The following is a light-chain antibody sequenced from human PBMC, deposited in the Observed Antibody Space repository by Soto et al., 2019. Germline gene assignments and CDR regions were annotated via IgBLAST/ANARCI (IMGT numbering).Light chain of an antibody. CDR3: NSFRVSHLYV. V-gene: IGLV2-14*01. Sequence: QSALTQPASVSGSPGQTITISCTGTSSDIGGYNAVSWYQHHPGKAPKLIIHEVTHRPSGVSDRFSASKSGNTASLTISGLQAEDEADYYCNSFRVSHLYVFGTGTKVTVL. CDR1: SSDIGGYNA. J-gene: IGLJ1*01. CDR2: EVT.